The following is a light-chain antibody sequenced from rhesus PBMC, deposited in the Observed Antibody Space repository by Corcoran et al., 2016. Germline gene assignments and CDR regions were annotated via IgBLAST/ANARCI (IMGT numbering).Light chain of an antibody. V-gene: IGKV1-22*01. CDR3: QQYSSSPYS. J-gene: IGKJ2*01. CDR2: KAS. CDR1: QSIGTW. Sequence: DIQMTQSPSSLSASVGDTVTITCRASQSIGTWLGWYQQKAGKAPELLIYKASSLQSGVPSRFRGSGSETDYTLTISSLQSEDFATYYWQQYSSSPYSFGQGTKVEIK.